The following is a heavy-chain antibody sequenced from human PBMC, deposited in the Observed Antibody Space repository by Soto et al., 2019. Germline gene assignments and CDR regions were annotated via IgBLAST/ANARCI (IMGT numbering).Heavy chain of an antibody. Sequence: QVQLQESGPGLVKPSQTLSLTCTVSGGSISSGGYYWRWIRQHPGKGLEWIGYIYYSGSTYYNPSLKSRVTISVDTSKNQFALKLSSVTAADTAVYYCARDRGGSGYYYYGMDVWGQGTTVTVSS. V-gene: IGHV4-31*03. D-gene: IGHD2-15*01. J-gene: IGHJ6*02. CDR3: ARDRGGSGYYYYGMDV. CDR2: IYYSGST. CDR1: GGSISSGGYY.